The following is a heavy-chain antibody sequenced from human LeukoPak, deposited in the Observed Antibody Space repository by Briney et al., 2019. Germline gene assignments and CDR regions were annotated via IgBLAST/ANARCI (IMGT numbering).Heavy chain of an antibody. Sequence: PGGSLRLPCAASGFTFSSYEMNWVRQAPGEGLEWLSYISSSATTIYYADSVKGRLTISRDNAKNSLYLQMYSLRAEDTAVYYCARGWLQSFDYWGQGTLVTVSS. CDR2: ISSSATTI. D-gene: IGHD5-24*01. V-gene: IGHV3-48*03. J-gene: IGHJ4*02. CDR1: GFTFSSYE. CDR3: ARGWLQSFDY.